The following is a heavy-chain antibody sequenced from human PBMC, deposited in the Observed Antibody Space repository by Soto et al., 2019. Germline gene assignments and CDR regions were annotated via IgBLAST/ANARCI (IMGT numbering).Heavy chain of an antibody. Sequence: PGGSLRLSCAASGFTFSSYGMHWVRQAPGKGLGWVAVISYDGSNKYYADSVKGRFTISRDNSKNTLYLLMNSLRAEDTAVYYCAKDRARYCGGGSCYSIFDYWGQGT. D-gene: IGHD2-15*01. J-gene: IGHJ4*02. CDR3: AKDRARYCGGGSCYSIFDY. CDR1: GFTFSSYG. V-gene: IGHV3-30*18. CDR2: ISYDGSNK.